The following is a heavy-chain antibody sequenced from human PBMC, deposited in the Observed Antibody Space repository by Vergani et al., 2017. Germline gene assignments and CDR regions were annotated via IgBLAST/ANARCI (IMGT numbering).Heavy chain of an antibody. CDR3: AKNSSGGFFDY. Sequence: QVHLQESGPGLVKPSETLSLTCSVSGDSINTADYWGWIRKPPGKGLEWIGSVYHSGSTSYNPSLQSRVTISVDTSKNQFSLNLNSMTAADTAIYYCAKNSSGGFFDYWGQGTLVTVSS. CDR2: VYHSGST. D-gene: IGHD6-25*01. V-gene: IGHV4-38-2*02. CDR1: GDSINTADY. J-gene: IGHJ4*02.